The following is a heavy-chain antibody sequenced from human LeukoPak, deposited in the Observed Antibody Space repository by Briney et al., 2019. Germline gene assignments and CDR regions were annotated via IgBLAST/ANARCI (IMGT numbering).Heavy chain of an antibody. J-gene: IGHJ6*03. CDR1: GGSISNYY. D-gene: IGHD4-17*01. V-gene: IGHV4-4*07. Sequence: SETLSLTCTVSGGSISNYYWSWIRQPAGKGLEWIGRIYTSGTADYNPSLKSRVTMSVDTSKNQFSLRLSSVTAADTAVYYCARGYPVTYYYYYYMDVWGKGTTVTVSS. CDR3: ARGYPVTYYYYYYMDV. CDR2: IYTSGTA.